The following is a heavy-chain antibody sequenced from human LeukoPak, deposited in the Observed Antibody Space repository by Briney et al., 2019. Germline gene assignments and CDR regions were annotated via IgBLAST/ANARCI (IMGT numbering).Heavy chain of an antibody. D-gene: IGHD3-9*01. CDR1: GGSISIYY. CDR3: ARGEDFERYYLAY. J-gene: IGHJ4*02. Sequence: SETLSLTCSVSGGSISIYYWTWIRQIPGKGLEWNGYIYYTGTTNYNPLFESRATISVDTSKIQFSLKLTSVTAADTAVYFCARGEDFERYYLAYWGQGTLVTVSS. V-gene: IGHV4-59*01. CDR2: IYYTGTT.